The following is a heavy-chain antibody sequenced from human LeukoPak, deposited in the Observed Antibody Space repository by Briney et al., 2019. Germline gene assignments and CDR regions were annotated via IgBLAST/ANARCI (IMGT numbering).Heavy chain of an antibody. CDR2: ISYSGRT. J-gene: IGHJ6*02. CDR1: GGSISSYY. D-gene: IGHD5-24*01. Sequence: SETLSLTCTVSGGSISSYYWSWIRQPPGKGLEWIGYISYSGRTNYNPSLKSRVTISVDTSKNQFSLRLSSVTAADTAVYYCARGKWLQLRDYYYYGLDVWGQGTTVTVSS. V-gene: IGHV4-59*12. CDR3: ARGKWLQLRDYYYYGLDV.